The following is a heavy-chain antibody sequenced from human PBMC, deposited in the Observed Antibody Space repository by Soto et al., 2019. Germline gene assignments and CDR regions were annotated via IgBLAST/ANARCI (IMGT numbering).Heavy chain of an antibody. CDR1: GGSISGYY. D-gene: IGHD6-19*01. Sequence: SETLSLTCAVDGGSISGYYWTWIRQPPGTGLEWIGEINHSGSTNYNPSLKSRVTISVDTSKNQFSLKLTSVTASDTAMYYCERHVSGWYFDYWGQGTLVTVSS. CDR3: ERHVSGWYFDY. J-gene: IGHJ4*02. V-gene: IGHV4-34*01. CDR2: INHSGST.